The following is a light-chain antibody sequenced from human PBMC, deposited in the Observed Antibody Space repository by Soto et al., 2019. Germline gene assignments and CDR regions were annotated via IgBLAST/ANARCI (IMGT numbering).Light chain of an antibody. CDR3: AAWDDSLIGYV. J-gene: IGLJ1*01. V-gene: IGLV1-47*01. CDR1: SSNIGSNY. CDR2: RNN. Sequence: QSVLTQPPSASGTPGQRVTIYCSGSSSNIGSNYVYWYQQLPGTAPKLLIYRNNQRPSGVPDRFSGSKSGTSASLAISGLRSEDEADYYCAAWDDSLIGYVFGTGTKLTVL.